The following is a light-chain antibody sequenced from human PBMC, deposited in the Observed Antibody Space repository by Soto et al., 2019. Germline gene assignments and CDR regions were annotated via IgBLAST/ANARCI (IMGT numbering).Light chain of an antibody. CDR2: GAS. Sequence: IVLTQSPATLSVSPGERATLSCRASQSVSSNLAWHQQRPGQAPRLLIYGASTRATGVPARFSGSGSGTDFTLTISSLEPEDFAVYYCQQRSNWPITFGQGTRLEIK. J-gene: IGKJ5*01. CDR1: QSVSSN. V-gene: IGKV3-11*01. CDR3: QQRSNWPIT.